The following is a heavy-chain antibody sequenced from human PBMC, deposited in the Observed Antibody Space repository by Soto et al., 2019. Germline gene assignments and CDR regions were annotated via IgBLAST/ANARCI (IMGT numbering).Heavy chain of an antibody. J-gene: IGHJ2*01. CDR1: GESFSGYS. CDR3: ANYGDSGWYFDL. Sequence: QVQLQQWGAGLLKPSETLSLTCAVYGESFSGYSWSWIRQPPGKGLEWIGEIHNTGTTNYNPSLESRLTMSVDTSTNQFSRKLRSVTAADTAVYYCANYGDSGWYFDLWGRGTLVTVSS. V-gene: IGHV4-34*01. D-gene: IGHD4-17*01. CDR2: IHNTGTT.